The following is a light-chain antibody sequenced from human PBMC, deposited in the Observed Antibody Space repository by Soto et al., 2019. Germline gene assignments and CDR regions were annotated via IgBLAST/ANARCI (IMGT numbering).Light chain of an antibody. CDR3: QQYGSTPLT. CDR2: GAS. J-gene: IGKJ4*01. Sequence: EIVLTQSPGTLSLSPGGRATLSCRASQSVSRNYVAWYQQKPGQSPRLLIYGASNRASGIPDRFSGSASGADFTLSIARLEPEDFAMDYCQQYGSTPLTFGGGTKVEIK. CDR1: QSVSRNY. V-gene: IGKV3-20*01.